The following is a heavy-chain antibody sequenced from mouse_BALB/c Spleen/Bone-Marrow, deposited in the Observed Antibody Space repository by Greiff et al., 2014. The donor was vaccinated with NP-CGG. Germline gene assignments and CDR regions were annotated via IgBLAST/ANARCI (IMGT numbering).Heavy chain of an antibody. V-gene: IGHV14-3*02. CDR1: GFNIKDTY. D-gene: IGHD2-4*01. J-gene: IGHJ3*01. CDR3: AMITTGGWFAY. CDR2: IDPANGNT. Sequence: LVESGAELVKPGASVKLSCTASGFNIKDTYMHWVKQRPEQGLEWIGRIDPANGNTKYDPKFQGKATITADTSSNTAYLQLSSLTSEDTAVYYCAMITTGGWFAYWGQGTLVTVSA.